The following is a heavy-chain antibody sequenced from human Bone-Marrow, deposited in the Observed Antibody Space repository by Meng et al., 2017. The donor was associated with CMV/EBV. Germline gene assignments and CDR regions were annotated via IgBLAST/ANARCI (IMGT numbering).Heavy chain of an antibody. V-gene: IGHV1-8*01. CDR3: ARGRSRSYLAY. Sequence: KAAGYTVTSYDINWVRQATGQGLEWMGWMNPNSGNTGYAQKFKGRVTMTRNTSISTAYMELSSLRSEDTAVYYCARGRSRSYLAYWGQGTLVTVSS. D-gene: IGHD1-14*01. J-gene: IGHJ4*02. CDR2: MNPNSGNT. CDR1: GYTVTSYD.